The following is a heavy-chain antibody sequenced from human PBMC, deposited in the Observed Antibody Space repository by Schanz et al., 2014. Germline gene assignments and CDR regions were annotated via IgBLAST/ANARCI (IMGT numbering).Heavy chain of an antibody. J-gene: IGHJ4*02. Sequence: QVQLQQWGAGLLKPSETLSLTCAFSGGSFSGYYWSWIRQPPGKGLEWIGEINHSGSTNYNPSLKRGVTISVETSKNHFSLKLSSVTAADTAVYYCARGPDSTSADVTRGRRRYYFDYWGQGTLVTVSS. D-gene: IGHD6-13*01. V-gene: IGHV4-34*01. CDR1: GGSFSGYY. CDR3: ARGPDSTSADVTRGRRRYYFDY. CDR2: INHSGST.